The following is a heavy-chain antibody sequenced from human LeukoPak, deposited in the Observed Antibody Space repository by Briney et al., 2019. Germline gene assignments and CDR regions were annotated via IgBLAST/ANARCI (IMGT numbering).Heavy chain of an antibody. D-gene: IGHD6-19*01. Sequence: GGSLRLSCAASGFTFSSYSMNWVRQAPGKGLEWISSISSSSSYIYYADSVKGRFTISRDNAKNSLYLQMNSLRAEDTAVYYCAREAAVAGSNYWGQGTLVTVSP. CDR1: GFTFSSYS. CDR2: ISSSSSYI. V-gene: IGHV3-21*01. J-gene: IGHJ4*02. CDR3: AREAAVAGSNY.